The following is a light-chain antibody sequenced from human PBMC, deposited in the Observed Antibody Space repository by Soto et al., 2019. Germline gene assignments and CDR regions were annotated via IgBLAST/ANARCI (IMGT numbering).Light chain of an antibody. CDR1: SSDVGGYNY. CDR2: DVS. J-gene: IGLJ1*01. CDR3: RSYVGSYTNV. V-gene: IGLV2-11*01. Sequence: QSALTQPRSVSGSPGQSVTISCTGTSSDVGGYNYVSWYQQHPGKAPKLMIYDVSKRPSGVPDRFSGSKSGNTASLTMSGLKVEYEADYYCRSYVGSYTNVFGSGTKLTVL.